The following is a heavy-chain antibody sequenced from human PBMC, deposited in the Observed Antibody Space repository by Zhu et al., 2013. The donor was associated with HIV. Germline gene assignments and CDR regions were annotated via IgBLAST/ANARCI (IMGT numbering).Heavy chain of an antibody. CDR3: ARVTTYYDSSGYYDAFDI. V-gene: IGHV1-18*01. CDR2: ISAYNGNT. J-gene: IGHJ3*02. CDR1: GYTFTSYG. D-gene: IGHD3-22*01. Sequence: QVQLVQSGAXVKKPGASVKVSCKASGYTFTSYGISWVRQAPGQGLEWMGWISAYNGNTNYAQKLQGRVTMTTDTSTSTAYMELRSLRSDDTAVYYCARVTTYYDSSGYYDAFDIWGQGTMVTVSS.